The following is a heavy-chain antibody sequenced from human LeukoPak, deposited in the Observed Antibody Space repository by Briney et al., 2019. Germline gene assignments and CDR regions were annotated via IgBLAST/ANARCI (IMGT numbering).Heavy chain of an antibody. CDR1: GFTFGAHA. CDR2: VSGRGINT. J-gene: IGHJ4*02. CDR3: ARETKNALLWFGELLYPVYFDY. D-gene: IGHD3-10*01. Sequence: GGSLRLSCAASGFTFGAHAMNWVRQAPGKGLEWVSTVSGRGINTYYADSVKGRFTISRDNSKSTMYLQMNSLRADDTAVYYCARETKNALLWFGELLYPVYFDYWGQGTLVTVSS. V-gene: IGHV3-23*01.